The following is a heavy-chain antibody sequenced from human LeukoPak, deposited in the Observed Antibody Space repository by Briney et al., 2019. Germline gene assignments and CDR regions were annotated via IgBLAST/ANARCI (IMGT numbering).Heavy chain of an antibody. CDR1: GGSISSGGYY. CDR3: ARDGSYYFDY. Sequence: PSETLSLTCTVSGGSISSGGYYWSWIRQPPGKGLEWIGYIYHSVSTYYNPSLKSRVTISVDRSKNQFSLKLSSVTAADTAVYYCARDGSYYFDYWGQGTLVTVSS. J-gene: IGHJ4*02. CDR2: IYHSVST. V-gene: IGHV4-30-2*01.